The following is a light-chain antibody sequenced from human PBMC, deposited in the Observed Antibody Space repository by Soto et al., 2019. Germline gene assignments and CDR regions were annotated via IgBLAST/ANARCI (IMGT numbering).Light chain of an antibody. CDR2: HGS. CDR1: QSIRSW. Sequence: DIQMTQFPSTLSASVGDRVTITCRASQSIRSWLAWYQQKPGKAPKLLIYHGSSLQSGVPSGFSGSGSGTEFTLTINSLQPDDFATYYCQQYSAYPYTFGQGTKVE. V-gene: IGKV1-5*01. J-gene: IGKJ2*01. CDR3: QQYSAYPYT.